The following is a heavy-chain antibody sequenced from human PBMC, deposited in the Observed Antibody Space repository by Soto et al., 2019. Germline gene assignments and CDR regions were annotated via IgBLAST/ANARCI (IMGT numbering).Heavy chain of an antibody. D-gene: IGHD4-17*01. J-gene: IGHJ4*02. V-gene: IGHV4-30-4*01. Sequence: QVQLQESGPGLVKPSQTLSLTCTVSGGSISSGDYYWSWIRQPPGKGLEWIGYIYYSGSTYYNPSLKSRVTISVDTSKNQFSLKLSSVPAADTAVYYCARVAPSYGDSQNAIDYWGQGTLVTVSS. CDR3: ARVAPSYGDSQNAIDY. CDR2: IYYSGST. CDR1: GGSISSGDYY.